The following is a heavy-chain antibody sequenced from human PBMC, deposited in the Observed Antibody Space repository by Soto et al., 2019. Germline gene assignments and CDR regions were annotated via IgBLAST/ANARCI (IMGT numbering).Heavy chain of an antibody. Sequence: GGSLRLSCAASGFTFSSYSMNWVRQAPGKGLEWVSSISSSSSYIYYADSVKGRFTISRDNAKNSLYLQMNSLRAEDTAVYYCARVYSSSLNTFVHDAFDIWGQGTMVTVSS. V-gene: IGHV3-21*01. J-gene: IGHJ3*02. CDR2: ISSSSSYI. D-gene: IGHD6-13*01. CDR3: ARVYSSSLNTFVHDAFDI. CDR1: GFTFSSYS.